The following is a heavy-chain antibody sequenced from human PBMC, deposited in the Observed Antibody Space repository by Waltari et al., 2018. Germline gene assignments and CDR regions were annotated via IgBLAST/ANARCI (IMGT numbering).Heavy chain of an antibody. V-gene: IGHV1-69*06. CDR2: IIPIFGTA. D-gene: IGHD2-15*01. Sequence: QVQLVQSGAEVKKPGSSVKVSCKASGGTVSSYAISWVRQAPGQGLEWRGRIIPIFGTANYAQKFQGRVTITADKSTSTAYMELSSLRSEDTAVYYCAREVVVVVAATPFYYYGMDVWGQGTTVTVSS. J-gene: IGHJ6*02. CDR3: AREVVVVVAATPFYYYGMDV. CDR1: GGTVSSYA.